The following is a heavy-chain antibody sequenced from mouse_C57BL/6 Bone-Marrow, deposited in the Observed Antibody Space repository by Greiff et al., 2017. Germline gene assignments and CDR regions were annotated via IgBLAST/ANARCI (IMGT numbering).Heavy chain of an antibody. D-gene: IGHD4-1*02. CDR3: TRGGSTGYYFDY. CDR1: GYTFTDYE. V-gene: IGHV1-15*01. CDR2: IDPETGGT. Sequence: VKLQESGAELVRPGASVTLSCKASGYTFTDYEMHWVKQTPVHGLEWIGAIDPETGGTAYNQKFKGKAILTADKSSSTAYMELRSLTSEDSAVYYCTRGGSTGYYFDYWGQGTTLTVSS. J-gene: IGHJ2*01.